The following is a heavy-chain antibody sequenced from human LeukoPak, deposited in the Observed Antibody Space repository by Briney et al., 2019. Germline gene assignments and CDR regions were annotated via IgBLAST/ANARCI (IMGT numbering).Heavy chain of an antibody. Sequence: KPSETLSLTCTVSGVSGGSISSYYWSWIRQPPGKGLEWIGYIHYSGITNYNPSLKSRVTILEDTSKNQFSLHLSSVTAADTAVYYCATLVAPTGTGYFDYWGQGTLVTVFS. J-gene: IGHJ4*02. CDR1: GGSISSYY. V-gene: IGHV4-59*01. CDR2: IHYSGIT. CDR3: ATLVAPTGTGYFDY. D-gene: IGHD6-13*01.